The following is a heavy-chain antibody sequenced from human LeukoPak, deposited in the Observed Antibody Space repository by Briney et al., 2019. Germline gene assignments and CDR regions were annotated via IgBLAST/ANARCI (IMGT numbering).Heavy chain of an antibody. D-gene: IGHD2-2*01. CDR2: IYYSGST. CDR1: GGSFSGYY. CDR3: ARGVVVPAAMLYYFDY. Sequence: SETLSLTCAVYGGSFSGYYWSWIRQHPGKGLEWIGYIYYSGSTYYNPSLKSRVTISVDTSKNQFSLKLSSVTAADTAVYYCARGVVVPAAMLYYFDYWGQGTLVTVSS. J-gene: IGHJ4*02. V-gene: IGHV4-31*11.